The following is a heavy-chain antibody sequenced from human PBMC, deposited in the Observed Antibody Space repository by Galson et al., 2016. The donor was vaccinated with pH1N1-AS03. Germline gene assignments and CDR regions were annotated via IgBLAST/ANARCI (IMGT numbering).Heavy chain of an antibody. D-gene: IGHD1-26*01. CDR3: AGLVGGSLDY. J-gene: IGHJ4*02. CDR2: VYTSGST. Sequence: ETLSLTCTVSGDAIGSYYWGWIRQPTGKGLQWIGRVYTSGSTNYNPSLKSRVTMSVDISKNQFSLKLNSVTAADTAVYYCAGLVGGSLDYWGQGTLVTVSS. CDR1: GDAIGSYY. V-gene: IGHV4-4*07.